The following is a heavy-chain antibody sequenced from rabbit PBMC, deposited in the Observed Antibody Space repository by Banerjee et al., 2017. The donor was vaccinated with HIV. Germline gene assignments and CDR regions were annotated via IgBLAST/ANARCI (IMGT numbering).Heavy chain of an antibody. Sequence: QSLEESGGDLVKPEGSLTLTCTASGFSFSNKYVMCWVRQAPGKGLEWIACINTSSGNTVYATWAKGRFTISKTSWTTVTLQMTSLTAADTATYFCARAPYAYYTGDAYASFNLWGPGTLVTVS. CDR3: ARAPYAYYTGDAYASFNL. CDR1: GFSFSNKYV. D-gene: IGHD6-1*01. CDR2: INTSSGNT. V-gene: IGHV1S40*01. J-gene: IGHJ4*01.